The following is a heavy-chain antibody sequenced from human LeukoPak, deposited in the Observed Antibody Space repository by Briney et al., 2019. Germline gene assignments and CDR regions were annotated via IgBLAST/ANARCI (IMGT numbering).Heavy chain of an antibody. D-gene: IGHD3-22*01. Sequence: SETLSLTCTVSGGSISSYYWSWIRQPPGKGLEWIGYIYHSGSTDYNPSIKSRVTISVDTSKSQFSLKLTSVTAADTAVYYCARGHSSGYYVDAFDIWGQGTMVTVSS. J-gene: IGHJ3*02. V-gene: IGHV4-59*01. CDR3: ARGHSSGYYVDAFDI. CDR2: IYHSGST. CDR1: GGSISSYY.